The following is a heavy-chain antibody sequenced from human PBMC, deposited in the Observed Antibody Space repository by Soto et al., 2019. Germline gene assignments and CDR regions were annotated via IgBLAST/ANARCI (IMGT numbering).Heavy chain of an antibody. V-gene: IGHV2-70*11. D-gene: IGHD3-10*01. J-gene: IGHJ4*02. CDR1: GFSLSTSGMC. Sequence: GSGPTLVNPTQTLTLTCTFSGFSLSTSGMCVSWIRQPPGKALEWLARIDWDDDKYYSTSLKTRLTISKDTSKNQVVLTMTNMDPADTATYYCARIRREGAYFDYWGQGTLVTVSS. CDR2: IDWDDDK. CDR3: ARIRREGAYFDY.